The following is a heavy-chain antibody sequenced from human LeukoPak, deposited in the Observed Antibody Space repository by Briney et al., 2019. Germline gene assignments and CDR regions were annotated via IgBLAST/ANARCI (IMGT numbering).Heavy chain of an antibody. CDR1: GFIVSSNY. CDR3: ARARGYSYGCDY. D-gene: IGHD5-18*01. J-gene: IGHJ4*02. CDR2: IYSGGST. V-gene: IGHV3-53*01. Sequence: PGGSLRLSCAASGFIVSSNYMSWVRQAPGKGLEWVSVIYSGGSTYYADSVKGRFTISRDNSKNTLYLQMNGLRVEDTAVYYCARARGYSYGCDYWGQGTLVTVSS.